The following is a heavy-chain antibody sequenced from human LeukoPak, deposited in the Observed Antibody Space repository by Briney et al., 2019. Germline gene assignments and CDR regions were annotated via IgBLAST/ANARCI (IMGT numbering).Heavy chain of an antibody. Sequence: SETLSLTCIVSGGSISSYYWSWIRQPAGKGLEWIGRIYTSGSTNYNPSLKSRVTMSVDTSNNQFSPKLSSVTAADTAVYYCARDGDYYFDYWGQGILVTVSS. CDR1: GGSISSYY. CDR3: ARDGDYYFDY. J-gene: IGHJ4*02. V-gene: IGHV4-4*07. CDR2: IYTSGST. D-gene: IGHD4-17*01.